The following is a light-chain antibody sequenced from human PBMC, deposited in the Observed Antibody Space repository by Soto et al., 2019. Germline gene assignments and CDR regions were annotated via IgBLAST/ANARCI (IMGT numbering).Light chain of an antibody. CDR1: QSVSYSY. CDR2: GAS. V-gene: IGKV3-20*01. Sequence: EIVLTQSPGTLSLSPGERATLSCRASQSVSYSYLAWYQQKPGQAPRLLIYGASSRATGIPDRFSGSGSGTDFTLTISRLEPEDFALYYCQQYGSSPYTVGQGTKVEIK. J-gene: IGKJ2*01. CDR3: QQYGSSPYT.